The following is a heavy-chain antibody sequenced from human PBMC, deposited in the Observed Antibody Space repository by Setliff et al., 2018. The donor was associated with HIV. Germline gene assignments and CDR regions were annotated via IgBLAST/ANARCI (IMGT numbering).Heavy chain of an antibody. V-gene: IGHV1-69*13. CDR2: VIPIFDKT. J-gene: IGHJ6*03. CDR3: ARDRPHQHYFELYSFYYMEL. D-gene: IGHD3-10*01. Sequence: ASVKVSCKSSGWTFSNYAFSWVRQAPAQGLEWMGGVIPIFDKTTYAQKFQGRVTITADEAKKTVFMELSNLRSDDTAVYYCARDRPHQHYFELYSFYYMELWGKGTTVTV. CDR1: GWTFSNYA.